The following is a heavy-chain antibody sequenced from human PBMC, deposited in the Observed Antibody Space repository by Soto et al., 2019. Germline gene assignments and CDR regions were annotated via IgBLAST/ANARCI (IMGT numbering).Heavy chain of an antibody. V-gene: IGHV3-33*08. D-gene: IGHD3-22*01. CDR3: ARVARYYDSSGYLDY. J-gene: IGHJ4*02. CDR1: GINFNDYW. Sequence: PGGSLRLSCAASGINFNDYWMSWVRQAPGKGLEWVAVIWYDGNNKYYADSVKGRFTISRDNSKNTLYLQMNSLRAEDTAVYYCARVARYYDSSGYLDYWGQGTLVTVSS. CDR2: IWYDGNNK.